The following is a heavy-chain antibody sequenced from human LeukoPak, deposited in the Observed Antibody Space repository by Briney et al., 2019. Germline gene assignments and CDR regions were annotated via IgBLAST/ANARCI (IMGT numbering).Heavy chain of an antibody. V-gene: IGHV3-23*01. CDR2: IRGSGGNT. CDR3: AKDLYGDYGGIDY. CDR1: GFTFSNAW. Sequence: PGGSLRLSCAASGFTFSNAWMSWVRQAPGKGLEWVSVIRGSGGNTYYADSVKGRFTISRDNSKNTLYLQMNSLRAEDTAVYYCAKDLYGDYGGIDYWGQGTLVTVSS. D-gene: IGHD4-17*01. J-gene: IGHJ4*02.